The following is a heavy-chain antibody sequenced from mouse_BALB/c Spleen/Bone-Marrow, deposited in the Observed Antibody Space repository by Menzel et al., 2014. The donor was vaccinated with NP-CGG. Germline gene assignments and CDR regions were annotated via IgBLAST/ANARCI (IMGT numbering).Heavy chain of an antibody. J-gene: IGHJ2*01. CDR1: GYAFSTYW. CDR3: ARVGFSFDY. Sequence: VQLVESGAELVRPGSSVKIPCKASGYAFSTYWMNWVKQRPGQGLEWIGQIYPGDGDTNYNGKFKGKATLTADRSSSTASMQLSSLTSEDSAVYFCARVGFSFDYWGQGTTLTVSS. D-gene: IGHD3-1*01. V-gene: IGHV1-80*01. CDR2: IYPGDGDT.